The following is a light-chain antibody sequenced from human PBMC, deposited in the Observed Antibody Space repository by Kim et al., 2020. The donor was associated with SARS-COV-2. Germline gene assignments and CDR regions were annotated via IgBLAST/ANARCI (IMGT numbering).Light chain of an antibody. V-gene: IGLV3-19*01. J-gene: IGLJ2*01. CDR2: GKN. CDR3: NSRDSNENVF. Sequence: VACGQTVRITCQGDSLRSYYATWYQQKPGQAPILVIYGKNNRPSGIPDLFSGSSSGNTASLTITGTQAGDEADYYCNSRDSNENVFFGGGTQLTVL. CDR1: SLRSYY.